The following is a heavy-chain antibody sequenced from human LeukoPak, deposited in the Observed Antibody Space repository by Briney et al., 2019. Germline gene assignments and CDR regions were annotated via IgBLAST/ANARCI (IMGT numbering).Heavy chain of an antibody. V-gene: IGHV6-1*01. CDR1: GDSVSSNSAA. D-gene: IGHD3-10*01. Sequence: LSQTLSLTCAISGDSVSSNSAAWNWIRQSPSRGLEWLGRTYYRSKWYNDYAVSVKSRITINPDTSKNQFSLQLNSVTPEDTAVYYCARAPVPNLRYYYYGMDVWGQGTTVTVSS. J-gene: IGHJ6*02. CDR2: TYYRSKWYN. CDR3: ARAPVPNLRYYYYGMDV.